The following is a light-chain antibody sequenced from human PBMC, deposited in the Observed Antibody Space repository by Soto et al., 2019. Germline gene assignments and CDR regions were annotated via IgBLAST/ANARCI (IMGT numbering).Light chain of an antibody. Sequence: DIQLTQSPSTLSASIGDRVTITCRASQSISTWLAWYQQKPGTGPKLLIYKASTLEGGVPSRFSGSRSGTEFTLTVSSLQPDDFATYYCQQYNDSFPYTFGQGTKMEIK. CDR1: QSISTW. CDR3: QQYNDSFPYT. CDR2: KAS. J-gene: IGKJ2*01. V-gene: IGKV1-5*03.